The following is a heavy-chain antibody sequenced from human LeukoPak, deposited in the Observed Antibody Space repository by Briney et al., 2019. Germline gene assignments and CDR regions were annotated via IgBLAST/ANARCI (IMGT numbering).Heavy chain of an antibody. J-gene: IGHJ4*02. D-gene: IGHD6-19*01. CDR3: SGGRDITVAGPGGYFDY. CDR1: GFIFSDSH. CDR2: ITPGGDVR. Sequence: PGGSLRLSCAASGFIFSDSHMSWIRQAPGKGMEWLASITPGGDVRYFADSVRGRFSISRDYAKSSLFLQMHSLTAEDTAVYFCSGGRDITVAGPGGYFDYWGQGTLVTVSS. V-gene: IGHV3-11*01.